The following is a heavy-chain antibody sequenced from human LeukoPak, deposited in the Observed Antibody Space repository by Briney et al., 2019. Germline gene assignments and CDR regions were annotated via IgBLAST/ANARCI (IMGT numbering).Heavy chain of an antibody. CDR1: GFIFSSYG. Sequence: GGSLRLSCAASGFIFSSYGMHWVRQAPGKGLEWVTFIRFDGSNTYYSDSVKGRFTISRDNSKNTLYLQMGSLRAEDMAVYYCARGSHRRYSSSWYSLWGQGTLVTVSS. CDR2: IRFDGSNT. CDR3: ARGSHRRYSSSWYSL. J-gene: IGHJ4*02. D-gene: IGHD6-13*01. V-gene: IGHV3-30*02.